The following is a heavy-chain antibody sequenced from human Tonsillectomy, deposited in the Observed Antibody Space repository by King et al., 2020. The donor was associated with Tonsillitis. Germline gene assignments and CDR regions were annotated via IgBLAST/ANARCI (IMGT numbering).Heavy chain of an antibody. CDR2: IVGGDTGTVT. V-gene: IGHV3-23*03. CDR3: ARAYRSPWSPRGLDV. D-gene: IGHD6-19*01. CDR1: GFPFSNFA. Sequence: VQLVESGGGLVQPGGSLRLSCVASGFPFSNFAMSWVRQAPGKGLEWISIIVGGDTGTVTNYVESVKGRFGISRDNSENTLYLQLDSLRVDDTAVYYCARAYRSPWSPRGLDVWGQGATVTVSS. J-gene: IGHJ6*02.